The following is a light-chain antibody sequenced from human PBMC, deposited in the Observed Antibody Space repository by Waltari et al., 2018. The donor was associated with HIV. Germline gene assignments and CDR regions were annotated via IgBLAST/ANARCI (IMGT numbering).Light chain of an antibody. Sequence: SYLLTQPPSVSVVPGKTASFTCGGNKLGSKNVNWYQQKPGQAPVLVISYDSDRPSGIPERSTGANVGSTATLTCSRVEAGDEADYYCQVWDTDSDHVICGGGTKLTVL. CDR2: YDS. CDR3: QVWDTDSDHVI. CDR1: KLGSKN. J-gene: IGLJ2*01. V-gene: IGLV3-21*04.